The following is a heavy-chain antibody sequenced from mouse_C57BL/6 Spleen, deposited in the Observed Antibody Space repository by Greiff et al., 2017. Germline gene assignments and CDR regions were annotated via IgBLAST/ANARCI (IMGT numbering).Heavy chain of an antibody. V-gene: IGHV5-17*01. Sequence: EVQRVESGGGLVKPGGSLKLSCAASGFTFSDYGMHWVRQAPEKGLEWVAYISSGSSTIYYADTVKGRFTISRDNAKNTLFLQMTSLRSEDTAMYYCARRGDYDYDDYYAMDYWGQGTSVTVSS. D-gene: IGHD2-4*01. CDR1: GFTFSDYG. CDR2: ISSGSSTI. CDR3: ARRGDYDYDDYYAMDY. J-gene: IGHJ4*01.